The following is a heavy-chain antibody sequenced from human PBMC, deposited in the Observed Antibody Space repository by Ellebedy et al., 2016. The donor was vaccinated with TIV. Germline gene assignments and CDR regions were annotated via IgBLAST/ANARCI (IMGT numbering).Heavy chain of an antibody. CDR3: ARAERYSGYYDGLDY. CDR2: IYHSGST. D-gene: IGHD5-12*01. J-gene: IGHJ4*02. Sequence: SETLSLXXTVSGYSISSGYYWGWIRQPPGKGLEWIGSIYHSGSTYYNPSLKSRVTISVDTSKNQFSLKLSSVTAADTAVYYCARAERYSGYYDGLDYWGQGTLVTVSS. V-gene: IGHV4-38-2*02. CDR1: GYSISSGYY.